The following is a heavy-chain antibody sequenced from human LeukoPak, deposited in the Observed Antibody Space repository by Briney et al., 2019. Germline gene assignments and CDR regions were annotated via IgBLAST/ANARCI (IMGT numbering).Heavy chain of an antibody. CDR3: ARHYSSWYYFDY. Sequence: SETLSLTCAVYGGSFSGYYWSWIRQPPGKGLEWIGSIYYSGNTYYNPSLKSRVTISVDTSKNQFSLKLSSVTAADTAVYYCARHYSSWYYFDYWGQGTLVTVSS. V-gene: IGHV4-34*01. J-gene: IGHJ4*02. D-gene: IGHD6-13*01. CDR2: IYYSGNT. CDR1: GGSFSGYY.